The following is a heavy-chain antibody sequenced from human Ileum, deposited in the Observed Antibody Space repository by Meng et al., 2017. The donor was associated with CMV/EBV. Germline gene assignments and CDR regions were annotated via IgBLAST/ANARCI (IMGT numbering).Heavy chain of an antibody. CDR3: ARDRGATKPYYFDY. J-gene: IGHJ4*02. D-gene: IGHD1-26*01. V-gene: IGHV3-48*04. CDR2: ISSSSSTI. Sequence: GESLKISCAASGFSFSTYGMNWVRQAPGKGLEWVSYISSSSSTIYYADSVKGRFTISRDNAKNSLYLQMNSLRAEDTAVYYCARDRGATKPYYFDYWGQGTLVTVSS. CDR1: GFSFSTYG.